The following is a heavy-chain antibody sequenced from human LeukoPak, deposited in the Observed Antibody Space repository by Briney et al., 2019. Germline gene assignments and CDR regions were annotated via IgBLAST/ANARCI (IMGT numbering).Heavy chain of an antibody. J-gene: IGHJ4*02. V-gene: IGHV3-23*01. CDR3: AKDVLQLVAGEYFDY. Sequence: GGSLRLSCAASEFIVSSNYMSWVRQAPGKGLEWVSAISASGGNTYYADSVKGRFTISRDNSKNTLYLLMNSLRGEDTAVYYCAKDVLQLVAGEYFDYWGQGTLVTVSS. D-gene: IGHD6-13*01. CDR2: ISASGGNT. CDR1: EFIVSSNY.